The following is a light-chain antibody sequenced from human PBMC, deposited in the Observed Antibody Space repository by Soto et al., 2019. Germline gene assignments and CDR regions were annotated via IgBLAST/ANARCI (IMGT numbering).Light chain of an antibody. J-gene: IGLJ2*01. CDR1: SSNIGSNT. Sequence: QSVLTQPPSASGTPGQRVTISCSGSSSNIGSNTVNWYQQLPGTAPKLLIYSNNQRPSGVPVRFSGSKSGTSASLAISALQSEDEAEYYCAAWDDRLNAVVFGGGTKLTVL. CDR3: AAWDDRLNAVV. CDR2: SNN. V-gene: IGLV1-44*01.